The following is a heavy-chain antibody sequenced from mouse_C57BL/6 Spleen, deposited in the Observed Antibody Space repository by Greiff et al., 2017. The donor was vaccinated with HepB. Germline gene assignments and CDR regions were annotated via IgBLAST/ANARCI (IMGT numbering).Heavy chain of an antibody. V-gene: IGHV1-64*01. J-gene: IGHJ4*01. CDR3: ARSLYYYGSSPYYAMDY. D-gene: IGHD1-1*01. Sequence: QVHVKQPGAELVKPGASVKLSCKASGYTFTSYWMHWVKQRPGQGLEWIGMIHPNSGSTNYNEKFKSKATLTVDKSSSTAYMQLSSLTSEDSAVYYCARSLYYYGSSPYYAMDYWGQGTSVTVSS. CDR1: GYTFTSYW. CDR2: IHPNSGST.